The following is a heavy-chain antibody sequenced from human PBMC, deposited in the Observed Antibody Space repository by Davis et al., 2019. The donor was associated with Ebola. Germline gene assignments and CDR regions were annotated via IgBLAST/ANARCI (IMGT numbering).Heavy chain of an antibody. CDR2: INHSGST. Sequence: PSETLSLTCAVYGGSFSGYYWSWIRQPPGKGLEWIGEINHSGSTNYNPSLKSRVTISVDTSKNQFSLKLSSVTAADTAVYYCAREGRTTVTRENAFDIWGQGTMVTVSS. CDR3: AREGRTTVTRENAFDI. D-gene: IGHD4-17*01. CDR1: GGSFSGYY. J-gene: IGHJ3*02. V-gene: IGHV4-34*01.